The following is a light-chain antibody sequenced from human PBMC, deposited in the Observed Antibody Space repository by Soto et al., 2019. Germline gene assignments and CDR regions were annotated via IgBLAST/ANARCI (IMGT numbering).Light chain of an antibody. Sequence: QSALTQPASVSGSPGQSITISCTGTSSDVGGYNYVSWDQQHPGKAPKLVIYDVSNRPSGVSNRFSGSKSGNTASLTISGLQAEDEADYYCNSYTSSSTYVFGTGTKLTVL. CDR2: DVS. CDR3: NSYTSSSTYV. V-gene: IGLV2-14*01. J-gene: IGLJ1*01. CDR1: SSDVGGYNY.